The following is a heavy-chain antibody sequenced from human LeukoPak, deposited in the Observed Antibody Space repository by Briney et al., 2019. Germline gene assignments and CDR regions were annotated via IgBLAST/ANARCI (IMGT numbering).Heavy chain of an antibody. CDR1: GGSISSYY. CDR3: ARGDGDYYWYFDL. D-gene: IGHD4-17*01. CDR2: INHSGST. V-gene: IGHV4-34*01. J-gene: IGHJ2*01. Sequence: PSETLSLTCTVSGGSISSYYCSWIRQPPGKGREWIVEINHSGSTNYNPSLKSRVTISVDTSKNQFSLKRSSVTAADTAVYYCARGDGDYYWYFDLWGRGTLVTVSS.